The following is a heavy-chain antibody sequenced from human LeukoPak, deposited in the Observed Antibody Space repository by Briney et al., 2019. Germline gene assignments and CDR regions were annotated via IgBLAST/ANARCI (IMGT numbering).Heavy chain of an antibody. CDR3: ARWELSGRVMERLSWIDH. CDR2: INWNGGGT. D-gene: IGHD3-16*02. CDR1: GFTFDDFG. J-gene: IGHJ4*02. V-gene: IGHV3-20*04. Sequence: GGSLRLSCAASGFTFDDFGMTWVRQAPGKGLEWVSGINWNGGGTGYADSVKDRFTISRDNAKKILYLQMNSLRVEGTAVYYCARWELSGRVMERLSWIDHWGQGALVTVSS.